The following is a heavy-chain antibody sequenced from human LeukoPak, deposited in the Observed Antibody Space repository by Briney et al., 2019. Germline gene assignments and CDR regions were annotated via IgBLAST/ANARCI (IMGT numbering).Heavy chain of an antibody. D-gene: IGHD5-18*01. J-gene: IGHJ4*02. CDR2: INHSGST. Sequence: SETLSLTCAGYDGSFSGYYWSWIRQPPGKGLEWIGEINHSGSTNYNPSLKSRVTISVDTSKNQFSLKLSSVTAADTAVYYCARGGGIQGDYWGQGTLVTVSS. V-gene: IGHV4-34*01. CDR3: ARGGGIQGDY. CDR1: DGSFSGYY.